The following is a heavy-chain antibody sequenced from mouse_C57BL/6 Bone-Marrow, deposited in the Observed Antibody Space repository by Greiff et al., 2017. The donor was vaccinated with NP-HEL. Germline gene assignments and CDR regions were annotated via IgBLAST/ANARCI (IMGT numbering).Heavy chain of an antibody. V-gene: IGHV1-82*01. CDR2: IYPGDGDT. Sequence: VQLKESGPELVKPGASVKISCKASGYAFSSSWMNWVKQRPGKGLEWIGRIYPGDGDTNYNGKFKGKATLTADKSSSTAYMQLSSLTSEDSAVYFCARDDGIDYWGQGTTLTVSS. CDR1: GYAFSSSW. D-gene: IGHD2-3*01. CDR3: ARDDGIDY. J-gene: IGHJ2*01.